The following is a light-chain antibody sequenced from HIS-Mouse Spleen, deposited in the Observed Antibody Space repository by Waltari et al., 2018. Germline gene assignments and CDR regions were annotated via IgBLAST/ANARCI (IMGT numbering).Light chain of an antibody. V-gene: IGLV1-47*01. CDR1: SPNIGSNY. J-gene: IGLJ2*01. CDR2: RNK. CDR3: AAWDDSLSGVV. Sequence: QSVLTQPPSASGTPGQRVTISCSGSSPNIGSNYVYWYQQLPGTAPKLLIYRNKQRPSGFPDRFSGSKSGTSASLAISGLRSEDEADYYCAAWDDSLSGVVFGGGTKLTVL.